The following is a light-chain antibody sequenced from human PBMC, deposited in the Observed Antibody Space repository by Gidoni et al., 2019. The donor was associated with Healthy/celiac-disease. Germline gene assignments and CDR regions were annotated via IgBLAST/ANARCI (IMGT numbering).Light chain of an antibody. CDR1: SSNIGAGYD. CDR2: GNS. CDR3: QSYDSSLSGYV. J-gene: IGLJ1*01. V-gene: IGLV1-40*01. Sequence: QSVLTQPPPVSAAPGQRVTISCTGSSSNIGAGYDVHWYQQLPGTAPKLLIYGNSNRPSGVPDRFSGSKSGTSASLAITGLQAEDEADYYCQSYDSSLSGYVFGTGTKVTVL.